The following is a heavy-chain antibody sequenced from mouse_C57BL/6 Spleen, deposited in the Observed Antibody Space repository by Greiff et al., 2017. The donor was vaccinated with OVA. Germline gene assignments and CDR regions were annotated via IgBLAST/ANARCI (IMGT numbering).Heavy chain of an antibody. CDR2: ISSGSSTI. CDR3: ARRDDGYPGLFAY. J-gene: IGHJ3*01. V-gene: IGHV5-17*01. D-gene: IGHD2-3*01. Sequence: EVMLVESGGGLVKPGGSLKLSCAASGFTFSDYGMHWVRQAPEKGLEWVAYISSGSSTIYYADTVKGRFTISRDNAKNTLFLQMTSLRSEDTAMYYGARRDDGYPGLFAYWGQGTLVTVSA. CDR1: GFTFSDYG.